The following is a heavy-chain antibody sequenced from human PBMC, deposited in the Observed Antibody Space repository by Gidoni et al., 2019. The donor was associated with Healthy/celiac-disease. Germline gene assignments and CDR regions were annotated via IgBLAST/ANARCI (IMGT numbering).Heavy chain of an antibody. CDR1: GFTFSSYG. Sequence: QVQLVESGGGVVQPGRSLRLSCAASGFTFSSYGMHWVRQAPGKGLEWVAVIWYDGSNKYYADSVKGRFTISRDNSKNTLYLQMNSLRAEDTTVYYCARDQYSNYPSLYYYYGMDVWGQGTTVTVSS. CDR2: IWYDGSNK. CDR3: ARDQYSNYPSLYYYYGMDV. V-gene: IGHV3-33*01. J-gene: IGHJ6*02. D-gene: IGHD4-4*01.